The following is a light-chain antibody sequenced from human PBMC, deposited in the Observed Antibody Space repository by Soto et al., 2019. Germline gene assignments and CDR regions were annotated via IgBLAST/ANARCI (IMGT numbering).Light chain of an antibody. CDR2: KAS. CDR3: QPYNSYSEA. CDR1: QTISSW. V-gene: IGKV1-5*03. J-gene: IGKJ1*01. Sequence: DIQMTQSPSTLSGSVGDRVTITCRASQTISSWLAWYQQKPGKAPKLLIYKASTLKSGVPSRFSGSGSGTEFTLTISSLQTDDFETYYCQPYNSYSEALGQGTKVDIK.